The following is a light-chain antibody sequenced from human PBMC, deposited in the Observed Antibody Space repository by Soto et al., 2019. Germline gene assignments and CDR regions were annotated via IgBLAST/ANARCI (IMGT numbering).Light chain of an antibody. Sequence: PGDRVTLSCRASQSVSSSYLTWYQQKPGQAPRLLIYGASTRATSIPARFSGSGSGTDFTLTISSLQPEDFAVYSRCTFGPGTKVDIK. CDR2: GAS. J-gene: IGKJ3*01. CDR3: CT. V-gene: IGKV3D-7*01. CDR1: QSVSSSY.